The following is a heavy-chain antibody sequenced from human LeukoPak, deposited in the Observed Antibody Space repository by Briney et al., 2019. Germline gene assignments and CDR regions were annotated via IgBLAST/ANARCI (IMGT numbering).Heavy chain of an antibody. D-gene: IGHD6-13*01. CDR1: GGSISSSSYY. J-gene: IGHJ4*02. CDR3: ARGIAAAGIGGYYFDY. Sequence: SETLSLTCTVSGGSISSSSYYWGWIRQPPGKGLEWIGSVYYSGSTYYNPSLKSRVTISVDTSENQFSLKLSSVTAADTAVYYCARGIAAAGIGGYYFDYWGQGTLVTVSS. CDR2: VYYSGST. V-gene: IGHV4-39*01.